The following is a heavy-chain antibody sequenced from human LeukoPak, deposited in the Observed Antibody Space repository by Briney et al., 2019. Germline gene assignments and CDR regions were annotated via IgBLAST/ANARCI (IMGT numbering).Heavy chain of an antibody. V-gene: IGHV4-39*01. CDR1: GGTISTNNFY. Sequence: SETLSLTCNVSGGTISTNNFYWVWLRQSPGQGLEWIASLFHTGVTYYNPSLNGRVTISVDTSKNQFYLKMTSVTAADTSVYYCATLITMVRGVRYYFDSWGQGTLVTVSS. D-gene: IGHD3-10*01. CDR2: LFHTGVT. J-gene: IGHJ4*02. CDR3: ATLITMVRGVRYYFDS.